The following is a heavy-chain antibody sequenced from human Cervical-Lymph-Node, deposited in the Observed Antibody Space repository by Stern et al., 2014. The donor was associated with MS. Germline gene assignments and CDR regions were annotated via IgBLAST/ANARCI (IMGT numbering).Heavy chain of an antibody. D-gene: IGHD6-13*01. CDR3: ASAYSSSHYYFDY. CDR1: GFSFSRYA. Sequence: VQLVESGGGVVPPGRSLRLSCAASGFSFSRYAMHWVRPAPGKGLEWVALIWYDGSNPYYADSVTGRFTISRDNFKNTLYLQMNSLRAEDTAVYYCASAYSSSHYYFDYWGQGTLVTVSS. V-gene: IGHV3-33*01. J-gene: IGHJ4*02. CDR2: IWYDGSNP.